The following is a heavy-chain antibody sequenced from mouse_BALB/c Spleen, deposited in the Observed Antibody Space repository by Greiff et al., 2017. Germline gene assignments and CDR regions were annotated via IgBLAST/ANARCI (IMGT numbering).Heavy chain of an antibody. CDR2: IDPANGNT. Sequence: EVQLQQSGAELVKPGASVKLSCTASGFNIKDTYMHWVKQRPEQGLEWIGRIDPANGNTKYDPKFQGKATITADTSSNTAYLQLSSLTSEDTAVYYCARWYGKEAMDYWGQGTSVTVSS. V-gene: IGHV14-3*02. D-gene: IGHD2-10*02. J-gene: IGHJ4*01. CDR3: ARWYGKEAMDY. CDR1: GFNIKDTY.